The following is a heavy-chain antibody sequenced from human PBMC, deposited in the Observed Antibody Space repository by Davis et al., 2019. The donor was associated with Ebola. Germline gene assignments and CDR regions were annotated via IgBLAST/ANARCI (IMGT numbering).Heavy chain of an antibody. V-gene: IGHV1-3*01. CDR3: ALSSGYDFGLDY. Sequence: FQGRVTITRDTSASTAYMELSSLRSEDTAVYYCALSSGYDFGLDYWGQGTLVTVSS. D-gene: IGHD5-12*01. J-gene: IGHJ4*02.